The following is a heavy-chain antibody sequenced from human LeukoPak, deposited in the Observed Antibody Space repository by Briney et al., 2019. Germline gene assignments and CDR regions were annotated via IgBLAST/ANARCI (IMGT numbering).Heavy chain of an antibody. CDR2: IFYSGST. Sequence: SETLSLTCTVSGGSISSYYWSWIRQPPGKGLEWIGYIFYSGSTNYNPSPKSRVTISVDTSKNQFSLKLSSVTAADTAVYYCARGGSSGSIDYWGQGTLVTVSS. V-gene: IGHV4-59*01. CDR3: ARGGSSGSIDY. CDR1: GGSISSYY. J-gene: IGHJ4*02. D-gene: IGHD6-25*01.